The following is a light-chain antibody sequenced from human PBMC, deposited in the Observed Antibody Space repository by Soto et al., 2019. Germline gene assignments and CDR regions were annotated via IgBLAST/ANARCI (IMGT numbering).Light chain of an antibody. CDR3: QQSYNPPFT. CDR2: AAS. V-gene: IGKV1-39*01. J-gene: IGKJ4*01. Sequence: DIQVTQSPSSLSASVGDRVTITCRASQNISSYLNWYQKKPGKAPNFLIYAASTLQSGVPPRFSGGGSGTDFTLTIIGLRPEDFATYYCQQSYNPPFTFGGGTKMDIK. CDR1: QNISSY.